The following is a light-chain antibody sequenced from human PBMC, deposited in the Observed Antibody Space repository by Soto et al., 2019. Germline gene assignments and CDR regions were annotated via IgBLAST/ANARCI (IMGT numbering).Light chain of an antibody. CDR1: QSVTSN. CDR3: QQYNNWPPVT. J-gene: IGKJ1*01. Sequence: DIVLTQSPGTLSLSPGKRATLSCRASQSVTSNYLAWYQQKPGQAPRLLIYGASTRATGIPARFSGSGSGTEFTLTISSLQSEDFAVYYCQQYNNWPPVTFGQGTKVDI. CDR2: GAS. V-gene: IGKV3-15*01.